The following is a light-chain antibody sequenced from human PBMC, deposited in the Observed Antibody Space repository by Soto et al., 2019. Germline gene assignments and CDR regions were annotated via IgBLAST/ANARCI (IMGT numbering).Light chain of an antibody. CDR1: SSDLGGYTY. CDR2: EVS. Sequence: QFALTQPASVSGTPGQSITISCTGTSSDLGGYTYFSWYQQHPGKAPKLIIYEVSNRPSGVSDRFSGSKSDNTASLTISGLQEEDEADYYCSSYTTSTHVFGTGTKVTVL. J-gene: IGLJ1*01. CDR3: SSYTTSTHV. V-gene: IGLV2-14*01.